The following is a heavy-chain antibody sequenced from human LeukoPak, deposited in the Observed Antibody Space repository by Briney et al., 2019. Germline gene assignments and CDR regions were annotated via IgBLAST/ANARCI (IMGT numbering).Heavy chain of an antibody. J-gene: IGHJ3*02. CDR3: ARHPDSDDAFDI. CDR1: GGSIGSSSYY. V-gene: IGHV4-39*01. D-gene: IGHD2-21*02. Sequence: SETLSLTCTVSGGSIGSSSYYWGWIRQPPGKGLEWIGSIYYSGSTYYNPSLKSRVTISVDTSKNQFSLKLSSVTAADTAVYYCARHPDSDDAFDIWGQGTMVTVSS. CDR2: IYYSGST.